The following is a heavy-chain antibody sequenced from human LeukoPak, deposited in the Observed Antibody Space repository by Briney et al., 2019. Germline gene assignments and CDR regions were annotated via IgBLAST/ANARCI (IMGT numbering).Heavy chain of an antibody. D-gene: IGHD4-17*01. J-gene: IGHJ6*02. CDR1: GYTFTGYY. Sequence: ASVKVSCKASGYTFTGYYMHWVRQAPGQGLEWMGWINPNSGGTNYAQKFQGRVTMTRDTSISTAYMELSRLRSDDTAVYYCARDNGDYASPTKHYYYYGMDVWGQGTTVTVSS. V-gene: IGHV1-2*02. CDR2: INPNSGGT. CDR3: ARDNGDYASPTKHYYYYGMDV.